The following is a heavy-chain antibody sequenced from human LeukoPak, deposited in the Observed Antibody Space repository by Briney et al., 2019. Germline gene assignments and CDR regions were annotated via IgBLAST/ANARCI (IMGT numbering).Heavy chain of an antibody. D-gene: IGHD3-3*01. CDR3: ARHDFWSGFKGGDY. CDR2: ISGSSSYI. V-gene: IGHV3-21*04. CDR1: GFTFSSYS. Sequence: GGSLRLSCAASGFTFSSYSMNWVRQAPGKGLEWVSSISGSSSYIYYADSVKGRFTISRDNAKNSLYLQMNSLRAEDTAFYYCARHDFWSGFKGGDYWGQGTLVTVSS. J-gene: IGHJ4*02.